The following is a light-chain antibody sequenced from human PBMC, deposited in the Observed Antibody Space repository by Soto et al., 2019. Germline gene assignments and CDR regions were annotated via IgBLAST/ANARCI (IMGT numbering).Light chain of an antibody. Sequence: QTVVTQEPSFSVSPGGTVTLTCDLSSGSVSTSYYPSWYQQTPGQAPRTLIYSTNTRSSGVPDRFSGSILGNKAALTITGAQADDESDYYCVLSMGSGIWVFGGGTKLTVL. CDR2: STN. J-gene: IGLJ3*02. V-gene: IGLV8-61*01. CDR1: SGSVSTSYY. CDR3: VLSMGSGIWV.